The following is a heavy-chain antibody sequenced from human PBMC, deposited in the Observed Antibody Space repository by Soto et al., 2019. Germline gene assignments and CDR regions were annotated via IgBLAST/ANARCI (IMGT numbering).Heavy chain of an antibody. Sequence: SVMGSCEASVYTFTSHYAHWVRQAPGQRPEWMGMINPSCGSTSYPQKFQGRVNMTRDTSTATVYMELRSLTSDDPAVYYCARDGRYDSSGYPPDYWGQGTRHTVSS. J-gene: IGHJ4*02. CDR1: VYTFTSHY. CDR2: INPSCGST. D-gene: IGHD3-22*01. V-gene: IGHV1-46*01. CDR3: ARDGRYDSSGYPPDY.